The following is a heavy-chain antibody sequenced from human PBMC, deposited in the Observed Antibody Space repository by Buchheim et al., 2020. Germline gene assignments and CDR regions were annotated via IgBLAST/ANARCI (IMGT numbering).Heavy chain of an antibody. CDR3: AIYPQLGL. CDR2: LDHGYNT. CDR1: GGSFTGNY. D-gene: IGHD3-16*01. J-gene: IGHJ4*02. V-gene: IGHV4-34*01. Sequence: QVQLQQWGAGLLQPSETLSLTCTVYGGSFTGNYWYWIRQSPGKGLGWIGRLDHGYNTNYNQSLKSRVSTSLDMSKNQFSLNLHSVTGAATAVYYCAIYPQLGLWGQGTL.